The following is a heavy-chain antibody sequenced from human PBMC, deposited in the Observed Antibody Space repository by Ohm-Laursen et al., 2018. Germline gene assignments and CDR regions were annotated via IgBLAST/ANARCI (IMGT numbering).Heavy chain of an antibody. CDR1: GFTFSSYW. D-gene: IGHD3-22*01. CDR3: ARVASYSGYDDAFDI. J-gene: IGHJ3*02. CDR2: IKQDGSEK. Sequence: SLRLSCAAPGFTFSSYWMSWVRQAPGKGLEWMANIKQDGSEKYYVDSVKGRFTISRDNAKNSLYLQMNSLRAEDTAVYYCARVASYSGYDDAFDIWGQGTMVTVSS. V-gene: IGHV3-7*01.